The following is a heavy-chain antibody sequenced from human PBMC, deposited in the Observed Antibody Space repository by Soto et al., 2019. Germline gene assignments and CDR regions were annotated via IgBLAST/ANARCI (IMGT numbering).Heavy chain of an antibody. V-gene: IGHV3-23*01. CDR3: AKGSSSSSYFDY. J-gene: IGHJ4*02. D-gene: IGHD6-6*01. CDR1: GFTFSSYA. CDR2: ISGSGAST. Sequence: GGSLRLSCAASGFTFSSYAMSWVRQAPGKGLEWVSAISGSGASTYYADSVKGRFTISRDNSKNTLYLQMNSLRAEDTAVYYCAKGSSSSSYFDYWGQGTLVTVSS.